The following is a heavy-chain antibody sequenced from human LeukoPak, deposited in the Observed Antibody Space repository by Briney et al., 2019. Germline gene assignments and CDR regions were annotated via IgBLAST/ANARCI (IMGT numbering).Heavy chain of an antibody. J-gene: IGHJ6*02. CDR1: GYSISSGYY. CDR2: IYHSGST. CDR3: ARQSPPTYGMDV. V-gene: IGHV4-38-2*02. Sequence: PSETLSLTCTVSGYSISSGYYWGWIRQPPGKGLEWIGSIYHSGSTYYNPSLKSRVTISVDTSKNQFSLKLSSVTAADTAVYYCARQSPPTYGMDVWGQGTTVTVSS.